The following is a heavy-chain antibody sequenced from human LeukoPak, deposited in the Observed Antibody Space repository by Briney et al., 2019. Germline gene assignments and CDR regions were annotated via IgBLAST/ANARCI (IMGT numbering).Heavy chain of an antibody. D-gene: IGHD6-6*01. CDR1: GFTFDDYA. CDR3: AKDISSSAARGGGYMDV. CDR2: ISWNSSSI. V-gene: IGHV3-9*03. J-gene: IGHJ6*03. Sequence: GRSLRLSCAASGFTFDDYAMHWVRQAPGKGLEWLSGISWNSSSIGYADSVKGRFTISRDNAKNSLYLQMNSLRAEDMALYYCAKDISSSAARGGGYMDVWGKGTTVTVSS.